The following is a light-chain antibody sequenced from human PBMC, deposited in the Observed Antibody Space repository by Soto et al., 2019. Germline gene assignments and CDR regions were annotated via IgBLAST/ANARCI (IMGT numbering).Light chain of an antibody. CDR1: SSDVGGHNY. CDR3: SSYTSSSPVI. Sequence: QSALTQPASVSGSPGQSITISCTGSSSDVGGHNYVSWYQQHPGKAPKLMIYDVSNRPSGVSNRFSGSKSGNTASLTISGLQADDEADYYCSSYTSSSPVIFGGGTKVTVL. V-gene: IGLV2-14*01. CDR2: DVS. J-gene: IGLJ2*01.